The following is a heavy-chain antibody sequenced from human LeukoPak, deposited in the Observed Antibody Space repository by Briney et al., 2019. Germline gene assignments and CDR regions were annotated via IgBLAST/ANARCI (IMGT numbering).Heavy chain of an antibody. V-gene: IGHV3-23*01. J-gene: IGHJ2*01. CDR2: ISAGGGRT. Sequence: GGSLKLSCAASGFIFSSYGMSWVRQAPGKGLEWVSAISAGGGRTNNADSVKGRSTISRDNSKNTLYLQMNSLRAEDTAVYYCAKVAPLGDGDFWYFDLWGRGTLVTASS. D-gene: IGHD4-17*01. CDR3: AKVAPLGDGDFWYFDL. CDR1: GFIFSSYG.